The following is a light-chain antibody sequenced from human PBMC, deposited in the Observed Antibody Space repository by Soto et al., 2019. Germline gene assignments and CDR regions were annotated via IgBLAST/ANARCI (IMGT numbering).Light chain of an antibody. CDR2: AAS. Sequence: DIQMTQSPSSLSASVGDRVTITCRASQSISSYLNWYQQKPGEAPKILIYAASTLKSGVPSRFSGRGSGPDFSLTISSLQPEDFATYYCQQTFSAPVTFGQGTRLEIK. V-gene: IGKV1-39*01. CDR1: QSISSY. CDR3: QQTFSAPVT. J-gene: IGKJ2*01.